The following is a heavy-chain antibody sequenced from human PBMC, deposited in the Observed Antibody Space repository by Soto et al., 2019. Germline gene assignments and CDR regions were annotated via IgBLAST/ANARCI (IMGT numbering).Heavy chain of an antibody. D-gene: IGHD5-18*01. CDR2: INAGNGNT. V-gene: IGHV1-3*01. J-gene: IGHJ4*02. CDR3: ARDSGYSYGPIDY. Sequence: ASVKVSCKASGYTFTGYAMHWVRQAPGQRLEWMGWINAGNGNTKYSQKFQGRVTITRDTSASTAYMELSSLRDEDTAVYYCARDSGYSYGPIDYWGQGTLVTVSS. CDR1: GYTFTGYA.